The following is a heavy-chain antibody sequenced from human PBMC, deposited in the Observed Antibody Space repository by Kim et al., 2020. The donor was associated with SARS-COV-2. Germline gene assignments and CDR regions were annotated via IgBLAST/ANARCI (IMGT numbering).Heavy chain of an antibody. CDR3: AKALDDFWSGYYEY. D-gene: IGHD3-3*01. J-gene: IGHJ4*02. CDR2: ISYDGSNK. Sequence: GGSLRLSCAASGFTFSSYGMHWVRQAPGKGLEWVAVISYDGSNKYYADSVKGRFTISRDNSKNTLYLQMNSLRAEDTAVYYCAKALDDFWSGYYEYWGQGTLVTVSS. CDR1: GFTFSSYG. V-gene: IGHV3-30*18.